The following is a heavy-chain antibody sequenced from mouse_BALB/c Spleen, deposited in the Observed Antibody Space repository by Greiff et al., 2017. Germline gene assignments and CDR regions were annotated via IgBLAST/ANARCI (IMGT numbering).Heavy chain of an antibody. J-gene: IGHJ3*01. CDR2: IRSKSNNYAT. D-gene: IGHD3-3*01. CDR3: VRGTSFAY. V-gene: IGHV10-1*02. Sequence: EVKLVESGGGLVQPKGSLKLSCAASGFTFNTYAMNWVRQAPGKGLEWVARIRSKSNNYATYYADSVKDRFTISRDDSQSMLYLQMNNLKTEDTAMYYCVRGTSFAYWGQGTLVTVSA. CDR1: GFTFNTYA.